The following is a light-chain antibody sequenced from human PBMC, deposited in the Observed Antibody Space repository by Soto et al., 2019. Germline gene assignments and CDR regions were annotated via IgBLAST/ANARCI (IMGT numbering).Light chain of an antibody. Sequence: QSALTQPASVYGSPGQSITISCTGTSSDVGGYNYVSWYQQHPGKAPKLMIYEVSNRPSGVSNRFSGSKSGNTASLTISGLQAEDEADYYFSSYTSSTTRVFGGGTPLTVL. CDR1: SSDVGGYNY. J-gene: IGLJ3*02. V-gene: IGLV2-14*01. CDR3: SSYTSSTTRV. CDR2: EVS.